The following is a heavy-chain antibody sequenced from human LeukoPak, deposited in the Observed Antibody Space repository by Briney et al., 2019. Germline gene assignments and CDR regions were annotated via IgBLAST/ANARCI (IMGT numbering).Heavy chain of an antibody. CDR2: IIPIFGTA. J-gene: IGHJ5*02. CDR3: ARDHCSSTSCYLGWFDP. V-gene: IGHV1-69*13. CDR1: GGTFSSYA. Sequence: VASVKVSCKASGGTFSSYAISWVRQAPGQGLEWMGGIIPIFGTANYARKFQGRVTITADESTSTAYMELSSLRSEDTAVYYCARDHCSSTSCYLGWFDPWGQGTLVTVSS. D-gene: IGHD2-2*01.